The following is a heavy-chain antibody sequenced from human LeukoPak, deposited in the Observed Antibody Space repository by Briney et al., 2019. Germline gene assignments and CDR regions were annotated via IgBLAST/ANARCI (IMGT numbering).Heavy chain of an antibody. V-gene: IGHV3-23*01. J-gene: IGHJ4*02. CDR3: ASRGSSGGFDY. Sequence: GGSLRLSCAASGFSLSNNGMTWVRQAPGKGLEWVSGISGSGGSTFYADAVKGRFTISRDNSKNTLYLQMNSLRAEDTAVYYCASRGSSGGFDYWGQGTLVTVSS. CDR1: GFSLSNNG. CDR2: ISGSGGST. D-gene: IGHD6-19*01.